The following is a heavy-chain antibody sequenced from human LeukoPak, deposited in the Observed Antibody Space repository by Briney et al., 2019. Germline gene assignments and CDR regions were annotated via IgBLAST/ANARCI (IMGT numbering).Heavy chain of an antibody. CDR1: GGTFSSYA. CDR2: IIPIFGTA. D-gene: IGHD6-6*01. Sequence: GASVKVSCKASGGTFSSYAISWVRQAPGQGLEWMGGIIPIFGTANYAQKFQGRVTITTDESTSTAYMELRSLRSEDTAVYYCSCSSAYYYMDVWGKGTTVTVSS. CDR3: SCSSAYYYMDV. J-gene: IGHJ6*03. V-gene: IGHV1-69*05.